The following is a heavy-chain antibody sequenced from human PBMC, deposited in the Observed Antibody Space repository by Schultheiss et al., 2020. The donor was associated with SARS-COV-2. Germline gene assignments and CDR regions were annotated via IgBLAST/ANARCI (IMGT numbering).Heavy chain of an antibody. CDR1: GGSISSGGYY. V-gene: IGHV4-31*01. CDR2: IYYSGST. D-gene: IGHD3-10*01. CDR3: ARGVRVLWFRELSRRDWFDP. Sequence: SETLSLTCTVSGGSISSGGYYWSWIRQHPGKGLEWIGYIYYSGSTYYNPSLKSLVTISVDTSKNQFSLKLSSVTAADTAVYYCARGVRVLWFRELSRRDWFDPWGQGTLVTVSS. J-gene: IGHJ5*02.